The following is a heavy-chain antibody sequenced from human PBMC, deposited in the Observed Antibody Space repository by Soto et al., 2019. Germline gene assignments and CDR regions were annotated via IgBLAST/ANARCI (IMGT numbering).Heavy chain of an antibody. CDR2: INHSGST. CDR3: ARGGPRGYSYGQGDYYYYGMDV. V-gene: IGHV4-34*01. CDR1: GGSFSGYY. D-gene: IGHD5-18*01. Sequence: PSETLSLTCAGYGGSFSGYYWSWIRQPPGKGLEWIGEINHSGSTNYNPSLKSRVTISVDTSKNQFSLKLSSVTAADTAVYYCARGGPRGYSYGQGDYYYYGMDVWGQGTTVTVSS. J-gene: IGHJ6*02.